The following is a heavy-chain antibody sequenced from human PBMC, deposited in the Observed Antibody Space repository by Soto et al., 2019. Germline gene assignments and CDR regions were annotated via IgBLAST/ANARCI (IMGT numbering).Heavy chain of an antibody. D-gene: IGHD2-15*01. Sequence: PGGSLRLSCAASGFTFSSSAISWVRQAPGKGLEWVSAVSANGQGIYYADSVKGRFTISRDNAKNSLYLQMNSLRDEDTAVYYCARDQRWPDYYYYGMDVWGQGTTVTVSS. CDR1: GFTFSSSA. J-gene: IGHJ6*02. CDR2: VSANGQGI. V-gene: IGHV3-23*01. CDR3: ARDQRWPDYYYYGMDV.